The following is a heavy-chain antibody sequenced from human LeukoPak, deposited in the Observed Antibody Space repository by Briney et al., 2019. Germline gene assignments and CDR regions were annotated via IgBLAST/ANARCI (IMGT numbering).Heavy chain of an antibody. Sequence: PVKVSCKASGGTFSSYAISWVRQAPGQGLKWMGGIIPIFGTANYAQKFQGRVTITADESTSTAYMELSSLRSEDTAVYYCRTHSTVVTQPAFDSWGQGTLVTVSS. J-gene: IGHJ4*02. CDR2: IIPIFGTA. V-gene: IGHV1-69*13. D-gene: IGHD4-23*01. CDR3: RTHSTVVTQPAFDS. CDR1: GGTFSSYA.